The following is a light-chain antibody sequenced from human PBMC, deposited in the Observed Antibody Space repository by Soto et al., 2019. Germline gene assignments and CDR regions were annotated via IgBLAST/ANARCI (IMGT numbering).Light chain of an antibody. J-gene: IGLJ1*01. CDR3: TSYTPLVTLGSV. CDR2: EVT. V-gene: IGLV2-14*01. CDR1: SSDIGGYNS. Sequence: QSALTQPASVSGSPGQSITISCTGTSSDIGGYNSVSWYQQHPGRAPRLIIYEVTTRPSGVSNRFSASKSGNTASLTISGLPAEDEADYYCTSYTPLVTLGSVFGTGTKVTVL.